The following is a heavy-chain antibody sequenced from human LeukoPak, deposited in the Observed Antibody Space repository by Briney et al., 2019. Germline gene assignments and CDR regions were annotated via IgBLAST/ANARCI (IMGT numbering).Heavy chain of an antibody. CDR2: INHSGNT. CDR3: ARAKYYYGSGSYLAWFDP. Sequence: PSETLSLTCAVYGGSFSDYYWSWIRQPPGKGLEWIGEINHSGNTNYNPSLKSRVTISSDMSKNQFSLRLTSVTAADTAVYYCARAKYYYGSGSYLAWFDPWGQGTLVTVSS. D-gene: IGHD3-10*01. CDR1: GGSFSDYY. J-gene: IGHJ5*02. V-gene: IGHV4-34*01.